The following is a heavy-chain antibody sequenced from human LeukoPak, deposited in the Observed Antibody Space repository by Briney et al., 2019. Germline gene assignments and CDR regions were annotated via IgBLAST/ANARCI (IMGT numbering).Heavy chain of an antibody. D-gene: IGHD5-18*01. CDR3: VVDTAMVLLRHDMDV. V-gene: IGHV3-30*03. J-gene: IGHJ6*02. CDR2: ISYDGGNK. CDR1: GFTFSSYG. Sequence: PGGSLRLSCAASGFTFSSYGMHWVRQAPGKGLEWVAVISYDGGNKYYADSVKGRFTISRDNSKNTLYLQMNSLRAEDTAVYYCVVDTAMVLLRHDMDVWGQGTTVTVSS.